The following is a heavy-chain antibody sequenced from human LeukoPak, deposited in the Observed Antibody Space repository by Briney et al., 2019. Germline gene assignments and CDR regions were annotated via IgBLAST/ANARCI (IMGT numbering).Heavy chain of an antibody. D-gene: IGHD2-2*01. J-gene: IGHJ4*02. CDR2: ISGSGNAK. CDR1: GFTFSDYY. V-gene: IGHV3-11*04. Sequence: PGGSLRLSCAASGFTFSDYYMSWIRQAPGKGLEWVSYISGSGNAKHYTDSVKGRFTISRDNAKNALYLQMNSLRAEDTAVYFCARDYLYAFDYWGQGTLVTVSS. CDR3: ARDYLYAFDY.